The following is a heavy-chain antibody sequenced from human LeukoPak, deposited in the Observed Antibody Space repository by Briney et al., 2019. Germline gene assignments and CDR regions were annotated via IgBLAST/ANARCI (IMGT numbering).Heavy chain of an antibody. CDR2: MNPNSGNT. CDR3: ARDRRRGSEIYLYFDY. V-gene: IGHV1-8*03. CDR1: GYTFTSYD. Sequence: ASVKVSCKASGYTFTSYDINWVRQATGQGLEWMGWMNPNSGNTGYAQKFQGRVTITRNTSISTAYMELSSLRSEDTAVYYCARDRRRGSEIYLYFDYWGQGTLVTVSS. D-gene: IGHD3-10*01. J-gene: IGHJ4*02.